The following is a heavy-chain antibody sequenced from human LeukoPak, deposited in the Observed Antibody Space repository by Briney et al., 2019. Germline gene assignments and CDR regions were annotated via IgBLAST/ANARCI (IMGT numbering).Heavy chain of an antibody. J-gene: IGHJ4*02. CDR1: GFTLSNYW. Sequence: GGSLRLSCAASGFTLSNYWMSWVRQAPGKGLEWVTNIKQDGSEKYYVDSVKGRFTISRDNAKNSLYLQMNSLRAEDTAVYYCARVDSFDYWGQGTLVTVSS. CDR3: ARVDSFDY. V-gene: IGHV3-7*03. CDR2: IKQDGSEK.